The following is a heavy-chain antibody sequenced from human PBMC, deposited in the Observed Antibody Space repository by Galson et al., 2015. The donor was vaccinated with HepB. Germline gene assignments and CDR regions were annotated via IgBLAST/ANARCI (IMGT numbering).Heavy chain of an antibody. V-gene: IGHV1-69*04. CDR2: IIPVLGSA. CDR1: GCTFSSYA. CDR3: ARVRITVFRGVSPSYYYAGMDV. J-gene: IGHJ6*02. Sequence: SVKVSCKASGCTFSSYAINWVRQAPGQGLEWMGRIIPVLGSANSAQKFQGRVTITTDKSTSTAYMELRSLRSEDTAVYYCARVRITVFRGVSPSYYYAGMDVWGQGTTVTVSS. D-gene: IGHD3-10*01.